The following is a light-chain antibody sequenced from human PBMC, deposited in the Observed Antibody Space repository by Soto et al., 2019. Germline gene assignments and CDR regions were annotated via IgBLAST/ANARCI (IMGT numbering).Light chain of an antibody. J-gene: IGKJ4*01. Sequence: DIQMTQSPSTLSASVGDRVTITCRASQSISSWLAWYQQKPGKAPKLLIYDASSLESGFPSRFSGSGSGTEFTLTISSLQPDDFAPYYGQQHNSYSPITLGGGTKVEIK. CDR1: QSISSW. CDR3: QQHNSYSPIT. V-gene: IGKV1-5*01. CDR2: DAS.